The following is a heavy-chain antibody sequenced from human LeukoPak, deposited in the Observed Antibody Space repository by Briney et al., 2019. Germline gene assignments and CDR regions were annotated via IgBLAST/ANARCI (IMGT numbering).Heavy chain of an antibody. CDR1: GASINSYR. CDR3: ARQKHSNYVDY. J-gene: IGHJ4*02. V-gene: IGHV4-59*08. Sequence: SETLSLTCNVSGASINSYRWNWIRQPPGKGLEWIGYIYYSGSTNYNPSLKSRVTISVDTSKNQFSLKLSSVTAADTAVYYCARQKHSNYVDYWGQGTLVTVSS. D-gene: IGHD4-11*01. CDR2: IYYSGST.